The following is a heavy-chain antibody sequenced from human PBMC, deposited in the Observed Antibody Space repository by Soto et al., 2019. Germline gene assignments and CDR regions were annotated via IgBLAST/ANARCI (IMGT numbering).Heavy chain of an antibody. Sequence: QVQLVQSGAEVKKPGASVKVACRASGYTFTSYGISWVRQAPGQWLEWMGGISAYNGNTNYAQKLQGRVTMTTDTSKSTAYMELRSLRSDDTAVYCGARGEMASQLDYWGQGTLVTVSS. CDR2: ISAYNGNT. J-gene: IGHJ4*02. D-gene: IGHD1-26*01. V-gene: IGHV1-18*01. CDR1: GYTFTSYG. CDR3: ARGEMASQLDY.